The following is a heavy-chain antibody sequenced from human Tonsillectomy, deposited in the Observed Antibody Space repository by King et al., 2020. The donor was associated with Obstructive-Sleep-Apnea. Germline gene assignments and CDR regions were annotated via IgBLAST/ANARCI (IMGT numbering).Heavy chain of an antibody. V-gene: IGHV3-30*04. CDR2: LSYDGRKK. CDR1: GFSFSSYA. J-gene: IGHJ4*02. Sequence: LQLVQSGGGVVQPGRSLRLSCAASGFSFSSYAMHWGRPAPGKGLEWVGALSYDGRKKKEADSVKGRLTISRDNSKNTLYLQMNSLRAEDTGWYYCARYLYGSGSYWPLDYWGQGTLVTVSS. CDR3: ARYLYGSGSYWPLDY. D-gene: IGHD3-10*01.